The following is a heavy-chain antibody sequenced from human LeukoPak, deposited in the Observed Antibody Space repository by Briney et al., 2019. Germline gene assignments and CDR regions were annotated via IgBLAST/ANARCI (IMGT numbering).Heavy chain of an antibody. Sequence: SETLSLTCTVSGGSISSYYWSWIRQPAGKGLEWIGRIYTSGSTNYNPSLKSRVTMSVDTSKNQFSLKLSSVTAADTAVYYCARDVGQIFGVVLQGYNWFDPWGQGTLVTVSS. V-gene: IGHV4-4*07. CDR1: GGSISSYY. CDR3: ARDVGQIFGVVLQGYNWFDP. CDR2: IYTSGST. D-gene: IGHD3-3*01. J-gene: IGHJ5*02.